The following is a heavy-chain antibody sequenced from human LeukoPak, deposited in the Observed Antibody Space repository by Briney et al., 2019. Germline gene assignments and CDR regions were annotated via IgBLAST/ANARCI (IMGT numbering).Heavy chain of an antibody. Sequence: GGSLRLSCTASGFTFGDSAMSWFRQAPGKGLEWVSFIRSKAYGETTEYAASVRGRFTISRDDSKSIAYLQMNSLKTEDTAVYYCHDPNGGDRGQGTLVTVSS. V-gene: IGHV3-49*03. CDR3: HDPNGGD. CDR1: GFTFGDSA. J-gene: IGHJ4*02. CDR2: IRSKAYGETT. D-gene: IGHD1-1*01.